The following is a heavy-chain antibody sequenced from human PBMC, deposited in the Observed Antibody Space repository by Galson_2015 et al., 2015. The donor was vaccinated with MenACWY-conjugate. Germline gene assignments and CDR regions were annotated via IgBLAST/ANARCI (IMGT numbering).Heavy chain of an antibody. J-gene: IGHJ4*02. D-gene: IGHD5-12*01. CDR1: EFTFSSYG. CDR2: ISYDGSNK. V-gene: IGHV3-30*19. Sequence: SLRLSCAASEFTFSSYGMHWVRQAPGKGLEWVAVISYDGSNKNYADSVKGRFTISRDNSKNTLYLQMTSLRAEDTAVYYCARDFEYSGYDGGGGWGQGTLVTVSS. CDR3: ARDFEYSGYDGGGG.